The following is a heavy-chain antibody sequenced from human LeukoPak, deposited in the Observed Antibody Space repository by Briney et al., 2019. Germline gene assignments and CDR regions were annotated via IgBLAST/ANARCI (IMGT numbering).Heavy chain of an antibody. Sequence: PGGSLTLSCTASGFTFSVSAMHCVRQASGKGLEWVGRIKTKADSYATAYAASVKGRFTISRDDSENTAYLQMDSLITEDTAVYYCTRLTTCTTASCFFDFWGQGTLVTVSS. CDR3: TRLTTCTTASCFFDF. J-gene: IGHJ4*02. V-gene: IGHV3-73*01. CDR1: GFTFSVSA. D-gene: IGHD2-2*01. CDR2: IKTKADSYAT.